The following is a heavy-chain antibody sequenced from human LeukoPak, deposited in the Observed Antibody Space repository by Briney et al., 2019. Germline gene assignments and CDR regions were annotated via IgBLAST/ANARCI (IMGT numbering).Heavy chain of an antibody. CDR3: ARDYDVWGSYRHFDY. Sequence: ASVKVSCKASGYTFTSYAMNWVRQAPGQGFEWMGWINTNTGNPTYAQGFTGRFVFSLDTSVSTAYLQISSLKAEDTAVYYCARDYDVWGSYRHFDYWGQGTLVTVSS. CDR2: INTNTGNP. CDR1: GYTFTSYA. J-gene: IGHJ4*02. V-gene: IGHV7-4-1*02. D-gene: IGHD3-16*02.